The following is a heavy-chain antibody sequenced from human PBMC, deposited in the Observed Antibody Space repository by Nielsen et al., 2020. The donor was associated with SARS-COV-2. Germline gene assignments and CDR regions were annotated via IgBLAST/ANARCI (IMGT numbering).Heavy chain of an antibody. V-gene: IGHV1-2*06. D-gene: IGHD3/OR15-3a*01. CDR3: ARARATIFGLVMSYGMDV. CDR1: GYTFTDYY. J-gene: IGHJ6*02. Sequence: ASVKVSCKASGYTFTDYYIHWVRQAPGQGLEWMGRINPYSGGTNYARKFHGTVTMTIDASISTVYMELTSDDTAVYYCARARATIFGLVMSYGMDVWGQGTTVTVSS. CDR2: INPYSGGT.